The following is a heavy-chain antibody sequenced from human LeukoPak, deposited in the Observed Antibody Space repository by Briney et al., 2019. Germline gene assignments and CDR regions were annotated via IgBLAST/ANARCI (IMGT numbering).Heavy chain of an antibody. J-gene: IGHJ4*02. D-gene: IGHD3-22*01. CDR2: ISSSGSTI. CDR3: ARETRGYPDY. V-gene: IGHV3-48*03. Sequence: PGGSLRLSCAASGFTFSSYEMNWVRQAPGKGLEWVSYISSSGSTIYYADSVKGRFTISRDNAKNSLHLQMNSLRAEDTAVYYCARETRGYPDYWGQGTLVTVSS. CDR1: GFTFSSYE.